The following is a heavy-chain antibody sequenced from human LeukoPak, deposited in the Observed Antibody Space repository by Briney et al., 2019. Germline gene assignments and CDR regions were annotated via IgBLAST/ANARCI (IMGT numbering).Heavy chain of an antibody. Sequence: ETLSLTCTVSGGSMSSYYGRWIREPPGKGMEWIGYIYYSGSTNYNPSLKSRVTISVDTSKNQFSLKLSSVTAADTAVYYCARDPGGCGGDCFDGMDVWGQGTTVTVSS. D-gene: IGHD2-21*02. CDR3: ARDPGGCGGDCFDGMDV. J-gene: IGHJ6*02. CDR2: IYYSGST. V-gene: IGHV4-59*01. CDR1: GGSMSSYY.